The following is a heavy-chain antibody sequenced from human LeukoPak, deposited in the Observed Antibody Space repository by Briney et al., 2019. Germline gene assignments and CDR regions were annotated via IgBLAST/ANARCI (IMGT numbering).Heavy chain of an antibody. Sequence: SQTLSLTCAVSGGSISSGGYSWSWIRQPPGKGLEWIGYIYHSGSTYYNPSLKSRVTISVDRSKNQFSLKLSSVTAADTAVYYCARRRDFDYWGQGTLVTVSS. J-gene: IGHJ4*02. CDR2: IYHSGST. CDR1: GGSISSGGYS. CDR3: ARRRDFDY. V-gene: IGHV4-30-2*01.